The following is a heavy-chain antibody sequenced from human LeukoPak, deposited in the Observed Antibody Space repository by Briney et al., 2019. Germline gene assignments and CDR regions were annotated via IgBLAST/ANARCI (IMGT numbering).Heavy chain of an antibody. CDR2: TYHRFKWYT. Sequence: SQTLSLTCAISGDSVSSNSAAWNWIRQSPSRGLEWLGRTYHRFKWYTDYSESVKGRITIDPDTSKNQFSLQLNSVTPEDTAVYYCAREDSSSWPDAFDIWGQGTMVTVSS. V-gene: IGHV6-1*01. CDR3: AREDSSSWPDAFDI. D-gene: IGHD6-13*01. J-gene: IGHJ3*02. CDR1: GDSVSSNSAA.